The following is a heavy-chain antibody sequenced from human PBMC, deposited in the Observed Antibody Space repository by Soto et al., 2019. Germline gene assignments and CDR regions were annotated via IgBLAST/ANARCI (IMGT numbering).Heavy chain of an antibody. CDR1: GGSISTSNW. CDR2: VYRTGST. CDR3: ARARRGGSVVGVYYGLDV. Sequence: SETLSLTCAVSGGSISTSNWWSWVRQPPGKGLEWIDEVYRTGSTNYNPSLESRVIVSVDKSKNQFSLKLISVTAADTAVYYCARARRGGSVVGVYYGLDVWGQGTRVTVSS. D-gene: IGHD2-8*01. J-gene: IGHJ6*02. V-gene: IGHV4-4*02.